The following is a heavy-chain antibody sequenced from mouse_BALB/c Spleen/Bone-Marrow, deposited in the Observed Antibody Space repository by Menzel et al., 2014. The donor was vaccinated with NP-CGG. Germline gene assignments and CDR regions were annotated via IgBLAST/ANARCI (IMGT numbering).Heavy chain of an antibody. CDR2: IDPYNGDT. J-gene: IGHJ3*01. Sequence: VQLQQSGPELVKPGASVQVSCKASGYAFTSYNIYWVKQSHGKSLEWIGYIDPYNGDTNYNQKFKVKATLTVDKSSSTAYMHLNSLASEDSAVYCCGSCGNYEAWFAYWGQGTLVTVSA. CDR1: GYAFTSYN. D-gene: IGHD2-1*01. V-gene: IGHV1S135*01. CDR3: GSCGNYEAWFAY.